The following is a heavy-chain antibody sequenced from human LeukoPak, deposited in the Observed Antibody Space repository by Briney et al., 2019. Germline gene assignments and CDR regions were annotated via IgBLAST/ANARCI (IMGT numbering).Heavy chain of an antibody. CDR1: GSTFSSYA. Sequence: GRSLRFSCAASGSTFSSYAMHWVRQAPGKGLEWVAVISYDGSNKYYADSVKGRFTISRDNSKNTLYLQMNSLRAEDTAVYYCARVGASTYYYDSSGYKAFEIWGQGTMVTVSS. CDR3: ARVGASTYYYDSSGYKAFEI. V-gene: IGHV3-30-3*01. J-gene: IGHJ3*02. D-gene: IGHD3-22*01. CDR2: ISYDGSNK.